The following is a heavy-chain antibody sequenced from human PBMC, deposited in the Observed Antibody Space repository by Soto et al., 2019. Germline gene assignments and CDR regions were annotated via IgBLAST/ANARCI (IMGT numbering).Heavy chain of an antibody. Sequence: GESLKISCKGSRYSFTSYWISWVRQMPGKGLEWMGRIDPSDSYTNYSPSFQGHVTISADKSISTAYLQWSSLKASDTAMYYCERRNNWNSDDYWGQGTLVTVSS. CDR2: IDPSDSYT. D-gene: IGHD1-7*01. CDR1: RYSFTSYW. J-gene: IGHJ4*02. CDR3: ERRNNWNSDDY. V-gene: IGHV5-10-1*01.